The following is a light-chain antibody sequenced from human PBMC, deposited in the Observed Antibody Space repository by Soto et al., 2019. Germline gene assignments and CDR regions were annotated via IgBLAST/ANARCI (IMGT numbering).Light chain of an antibody. J-gene: IGKJ2*02. V-gene: IGKV1-6*01. Sequence: AIQMTQSPSSLSASVGDRVTITCRASQGIRNDLDWYQQKPGKAPKLLIYAASSLQSGVPSRFSGSGSGTEFTLTISSLQPEDFATYFCLQHYNYPWTFGQGTKLEIK. CDR3: LQHYNYPWT. CDR1: QGIRND. CDR2: AAS.